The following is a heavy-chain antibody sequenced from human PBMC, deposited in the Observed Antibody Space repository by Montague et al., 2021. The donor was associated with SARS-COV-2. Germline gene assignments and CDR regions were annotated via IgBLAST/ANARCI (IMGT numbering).Heavy chain of an antibody. V-gene: IGHV4-59*13. CDR1: GGSISSYY. CDR2: IFHSGIT. J-gene: IGHJ5*02. D-gene: IGHD1-20*01. CDR3: ARTEYNWNDWFDP. Sequence: SETLSLTCNVSGGSISSYYWSWTRQSPGKGLEWIGYIFHSGITDYNPSLKSRVTISVDMSKNQFSLQLNSVTAADSAVYYCARTEYNWNDWFDPWGQGTLVTVSS.